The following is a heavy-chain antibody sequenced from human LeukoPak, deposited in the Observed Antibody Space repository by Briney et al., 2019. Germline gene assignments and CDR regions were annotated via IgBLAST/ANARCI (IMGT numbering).Heavy chain of an antibody. V-gene: IGHV1-58*02. D-gene: IGHD3-10*01. CDR3: ATSFNFYGSGSYYRFDP. J-gene: IGHJ5*02. Sequence: ASVKVSCKASGLIFTSSTIHWVRQARGQRLEWIGWIVVGSGNTNYAQTFQERVTITRDMSSGTGYMELRSLRSEDTAVYYCATSFNFYGSGSYYRFDPWGQGTLVTVSS. CDR1: GLIFTSST. CDR2: IVVGSGNT.